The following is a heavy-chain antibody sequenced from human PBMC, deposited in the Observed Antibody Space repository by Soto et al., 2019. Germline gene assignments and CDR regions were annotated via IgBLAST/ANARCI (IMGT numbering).Heavy chain of an antibody. D-gene: IGHD6-13*01. CDR3: ARDLRVYKVSRARGGYYYYGMDV. CDR1: GYTFTGYY. CDR2: INPNSGGT. Sequence: ASVKVSCKASGYTFTGYYMHWVRQAPGQGLEWMGWINPNSGGTNYAQKFQGWVTMTRDTSISTAYMELSRLRSDDTAVYYCARDLRVYKVSRARGGYYYYGMDVWGQGTTVTVSS. J-gene: IGHJ6*02. V-gene: IGHV1-2*04.